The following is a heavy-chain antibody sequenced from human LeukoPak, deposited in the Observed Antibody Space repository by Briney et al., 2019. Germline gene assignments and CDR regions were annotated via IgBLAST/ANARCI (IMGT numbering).Heavy chain of an antibody. J-gene: IGHJ4*02. CDR1: GFTFSSYT. V-gene: IGHV3-74*01. CDR2: INSDGSST. Sequence: PGGSLRLSCAASGFTFSSYTLNWVRQAPGKGLEWVSRINSDGSSTSYADSVKGRFTISRDNAKNTLYLQMNSLRAEDTAVYYCARAPRFGDYPFDYWGQGTLVTVSS. D-gene: IGHD4-17*01. CDR3: ARAPRFGDYPFDY.